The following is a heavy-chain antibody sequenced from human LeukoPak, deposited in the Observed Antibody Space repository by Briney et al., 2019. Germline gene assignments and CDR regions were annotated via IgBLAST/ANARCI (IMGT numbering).Heavy chain of an antibody. CDR1: GSTFSSYA. CDR3: ATIYGYSDY. J-gene: IGHJ4*02. Sequence: PGGSLRLSCAASGSTFSSYAMIWVRQAPGKGLEWVSSISPTSGYIYYADSVKGRFTISRDNAENSLYLLMNSLRAEDTAVYYCATIYGYSDYWGQGTLVTVSS. V-gene: IGHV3-21*01. D-gene: IGHD5-18*01. CDR2: ISPTSGYI.